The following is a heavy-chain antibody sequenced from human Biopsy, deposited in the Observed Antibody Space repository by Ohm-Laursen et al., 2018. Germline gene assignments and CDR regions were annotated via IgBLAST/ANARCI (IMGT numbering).Heavy chain of an antibody. J-gene: IGHJ6*02. D-gene: IGHD3-10*01. Sequence: SLRLSCTASGFMFDSHSVSWVRQAPGKGLEWVSSISSSGSIKLYADSVKGRFIVSRDNAKKSLYLQMNTLTAADTAVYFCAKGGSSYGFGSFNIFHKYATDVRGQGTTVTVSS. CDR1: GFMFDSHS. CDR3: AKGGSSYGFGSFNIFHKYATDV. V-gene: IGHV3-21*04. CDR2: ISSSGSIK.